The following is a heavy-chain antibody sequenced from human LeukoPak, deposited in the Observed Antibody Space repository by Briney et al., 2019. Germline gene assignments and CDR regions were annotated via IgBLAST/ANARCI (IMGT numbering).Heavy chain of an antibody. Sequence: ASVKVSCKASGYTFTNYGISWVRQAPGQGLEWMGWISAYNGNTNYAQKLQGRVTMTTDTSTSTAYMELRSLRSDDTAVYYCARHYYYDTSRYSPLGYWGQGTLVTVSS. V-gene: IGHV1-18*01. D-gene: IGHD3-22*01. CDR1: GYTFTNYG. J-gene: IGHJ4*02. CDR2: ISAYNGNT. CDR3: ARHYYYDTSRYSPLGY.